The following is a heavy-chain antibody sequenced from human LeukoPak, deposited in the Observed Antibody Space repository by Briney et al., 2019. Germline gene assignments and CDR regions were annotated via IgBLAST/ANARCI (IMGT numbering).Heavy chain of an antibody. CDR2: ISGSGDDT. J-gene: IGHJ4*02. CDR1: GFTFSSYV. V-gene: IGHV3-23*01. D-gene: IGHD3-10*01. Sequence: AGGSLRLSCSASGFTFSSYVMTWVRQAPGQGLEWVSAISGSGDDTYYADSVKGRFTISRDNSKNTLYLQMNSLRAEDTAVYYCAKKEAMIRGVPHYYGFWGQGTLVTVSS. CDR3: AKKEAMIRGVPHYYGF.